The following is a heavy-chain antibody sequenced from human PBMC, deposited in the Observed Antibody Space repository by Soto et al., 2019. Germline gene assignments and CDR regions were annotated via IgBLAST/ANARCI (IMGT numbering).Heavy chain of an antibody. D-gene: IGHD7-27*01. CDR1: GFTFSHYW. J-gene: IGHJ4*02. V-gene: IGHV3-74*01. Sequence: EVQLVESGGGLVQPGGSLRLSCAASGFTFSHYWMYWVRQAPGKGLVCVSRISSDGSYASYADSVKGRFTISRDSAKSTLYVQMTSLRAEDTGVYYCARAFAYLGPTAYWGQGTLVTISS. CDR2: ISSDGSYA. CDR3: ARAFAYLGPTAY.